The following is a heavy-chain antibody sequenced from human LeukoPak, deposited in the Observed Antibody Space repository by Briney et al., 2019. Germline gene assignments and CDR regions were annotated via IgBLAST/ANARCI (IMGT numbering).Heavy chain of an antibody. Sequence: GGSLRLSCAASGFTFSSYSMNWVRQAPGKGLEWVAVIWYDGSNKYYADSVKGRFTISRDNSKNTLYLQMNSLRAGDTAVYYCARDRGSYWDGGNDYWGQGTLVTVSS. V-gene: IGHV3-33*08. CDR2: IWYDGSNK. J-gene: IGHJ4*02. CDR3: ARDRGSYWDGGNDY. CDR1: GFTFSSYS. D-gene: IGHD1-26*01.